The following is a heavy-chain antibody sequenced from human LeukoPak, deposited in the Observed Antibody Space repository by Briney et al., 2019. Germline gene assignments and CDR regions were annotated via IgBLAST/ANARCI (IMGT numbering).Heavy chain of an antibody. CDR1: GYTLTELS. CDR3: ATGGHSSGWYSYYYGMDV. CDR2: FDPEDGET. V-gene: IGHV1-24*01. J-gene: IGHJ6*02. Sequence: ASVKVSCKVSGYTLTELSMHWVRQAPGKGLEWMGGFDPEDGETIYAQKFQGRVTMTEDTSTDTDYMELSSLRSEDTAVYYCATGGHSSGWYSYYYGMDVWGQGTTVTVSS. D-gene: IGHD6-19*01.